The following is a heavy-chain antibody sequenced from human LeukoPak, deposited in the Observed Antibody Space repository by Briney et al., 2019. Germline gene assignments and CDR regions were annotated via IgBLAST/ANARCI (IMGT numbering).Heavy chain of an antibody. J-gene: IGHJ4*02. CDR1: GFTFSSYG. CDR2: ISYDGSNK. Sequence: GGSLRLSCAASGFTFSSYGMHWVRQAPGKGLEWGAVISYDGSNKYYADSVKGRFTISRDNSKNTLYLQMSSLRAEDTAVYYCAKDPGYYDSSGYCDYWGQGTLVTVSS. V-gene: IGHV3-30*18. CDR3: AKDPGYYDSSGYCDY. D-gene: IGHD3-22*01.